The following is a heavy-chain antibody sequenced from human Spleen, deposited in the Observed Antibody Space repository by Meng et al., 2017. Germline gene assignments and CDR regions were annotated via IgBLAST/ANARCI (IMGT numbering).Heavy chain of an antibody. V-gene: IGHV3-23*01. CDR2: ISGSGST. D-gene: IGHD3-10*01. J-gene: IGHJ4*02. Sequence: GGSLRLSCAASGFTFSSYAMTWVRQAPGKGLEWVSEISGSGSTYYADPVKGRFTISRDTSKNTLFLQMNSLRAEDTAVYYCAKSPRSTTLVRGVINYWGQGTLVTVSS. CDR3: AKSPRSTTLVRGVINY. CDR1: GFTFSSYA.